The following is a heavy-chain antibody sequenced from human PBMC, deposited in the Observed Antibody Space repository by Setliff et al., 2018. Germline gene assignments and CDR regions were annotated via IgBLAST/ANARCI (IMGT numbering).Heavy chain of an antibody. V-gene: IGHV1-8*01. CDR2: MNPNSGKT. CDR1: GYTFRSYA. CDR3: VRGSGPRVVVAMPFDY. D-gene: IGHD2-21*01. Sequence: ASVKVSCKASGYTFRSYAMNWVRQAPGQGLEWMGWMNPNSGKTGYAQKFQGRVIMTRNTSISTAYLELNTLRSDDTAVYYCVRGSGPRVVVAMPFDYWGQGTPVTVSS. J-gene: IGHJ4*02.